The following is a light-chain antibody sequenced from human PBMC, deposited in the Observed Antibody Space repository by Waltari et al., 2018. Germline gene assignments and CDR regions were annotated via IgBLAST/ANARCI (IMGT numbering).Light chain of an antibody. J-gene: IGLJ2*01. Sequence: QSVLTQPPSASGTPGQRVTISCSGSRSNIGSNTVNWYQQLPGTAPKLLIYSNNQRPSGVPDRFSGSKSGTSASLAISGLQSEDEADYYCAAWDDSPNEYVVFGGGTKLTVL. CDR3: AAWDDSPNEYVV. CDR2: SNN. CDR1: RSNIGSNT. V-gene: IGLV1-44*01.